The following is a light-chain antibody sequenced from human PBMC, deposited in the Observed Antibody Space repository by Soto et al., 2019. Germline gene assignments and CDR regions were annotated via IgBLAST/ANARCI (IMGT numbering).Light chain of an antibody. V-gene: IGLV1-40*01. CDR3: QTYDGLSALYV. Sequence: QPVLTQPPSVSGAPGQRVTISCTGSSSNIGAGYDVHWYQQLPGTAPKLLIYGNNNRPSGVPDRFSGSKSGTSASLAITGLQAEDEADYYCQTYDGLSALYVFGSGTQLTVL. CDR2: GNN. CDR1: SSNIGAGYD. J-gene: IGLJ7*01.